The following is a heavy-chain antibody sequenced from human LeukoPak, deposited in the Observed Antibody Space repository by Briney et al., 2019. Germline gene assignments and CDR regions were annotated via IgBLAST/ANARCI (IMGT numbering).Heavy chain of an antibody. D-gene: IGHD5-18*01. CDR1: GFTFSSYA. CDR3: AKDRAAMAYYYFDY. J-gene: IGHJ4*02. V-gene: IGHV3-23*01. Sequence: GGSLGLSCAASGFTFSSYAMSWVRQAPGKGLEWVSAIGGSGGSTYYADSVKGRFTISRDNSKNTLYLQMNSLRAEDTAVYYCAKDRAAMAYYYFDYWGQGTLVTVSS. CDR2: IGGSGGST.